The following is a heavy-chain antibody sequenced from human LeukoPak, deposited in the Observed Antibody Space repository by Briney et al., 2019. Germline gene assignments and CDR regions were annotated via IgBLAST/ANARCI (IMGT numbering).Heavy chain of an antibody. CDR1: GYTFTSYG. CDR3: ASAIAAAGTYIYYYGMDV. CDR2: ISAYNGNT. J-gene: IGHJ6*02. D-gene: IGHD6-13*01. Sequence: GASVKVSCKASGYTFTSYGISWVRQAPGQGLEWMGWISAYNGNTTYAQKLQGRVTMTTDTSTSTAYMELRSLRSDDTAVYYCASAIAAAGTYIYYYGMDVWGQGTTVTVSS. V-gene: IGHV1-18*01.